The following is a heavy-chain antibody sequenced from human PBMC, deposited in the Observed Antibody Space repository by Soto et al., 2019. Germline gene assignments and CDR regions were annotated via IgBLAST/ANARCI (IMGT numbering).Heavy chain of an antibody. J-gene: IGHJ3*02. CDR3: ARVHTAAAYDACDI. D-gene: IGHD2-2*01. Sequence: QVQLVQSGAEVKKPWSSVKVSFKASGGTFSSYAISWVRQAPGQGLEWMGGIIPIFGTANYAQKFQGRVTITADESTSTAYLELSSLRSEDTAVYYCARVHTAAAYDACDIWGQGTMVTVSS. CDR1: GGTFSSYA. V-gene: IGHV1-69*01. CDR2: IIPIFGTA.